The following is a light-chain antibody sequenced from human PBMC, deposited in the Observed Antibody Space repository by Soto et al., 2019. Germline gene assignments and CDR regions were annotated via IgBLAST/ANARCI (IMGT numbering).Light chain of an antibody. CDR1: QSLLHSNGYNY. J-gene: IGKJ5*01. CDR3: MQELQTPIT. V-gene: IGKV2-28*01. CDR2: LGS. Sequence: DIVVTQFPLSLAVTPGEPASISCNASQSLLHSNGYNYVDWYLQRPGQSPHLLIFLGSNRAPGVPDRFSGSGSATDFALKISRVEAADIGVYYCMQELQTPITFGQGTRLEI.